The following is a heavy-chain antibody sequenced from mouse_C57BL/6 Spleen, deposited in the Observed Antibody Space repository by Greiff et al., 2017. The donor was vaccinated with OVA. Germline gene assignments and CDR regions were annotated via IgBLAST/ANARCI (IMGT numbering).Heavy chain of an antibody. V-gene: IGHV1-69*01. Sequence: QQSCKASGYTFTRYWMHWVKQRPGQGLEWIGEIDPSDSYTNYNQKFKGKSTLTVDKSSSTAYMQLSSLTSEDSAVYYCARSGTNAMDYWGQGTSVTVSS. CDR3: ARSGTNAMDY. CDR1: GYTFTRYW. J-gene: IGHJ4*01. D-gene: IGHD3-1*01. CDR2: IDPSDSYT.